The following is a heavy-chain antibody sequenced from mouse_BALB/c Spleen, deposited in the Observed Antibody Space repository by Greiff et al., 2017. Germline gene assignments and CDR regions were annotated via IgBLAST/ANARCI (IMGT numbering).Heavy chain of an antibody. Sequence: EVQLVESGGGLVQPGGSRKLSCAASGFTFSSFGMHWVRQAPEKGLEWVAYISSGSSTIYYADTVKGRFTISRDNPKNTLFLQMTSLRSEDTAMYYCARSGYYGLYAMDYWGQGTSVTVAS. CDR2: ISSGSSTI. CDR3: ARSGYYGLYAMDY. J-gene: IGHJ4*01. V-gene: IGHV5-17*02. CDR1: GFTFSSFG. D-gene: IGHD1-2*01.